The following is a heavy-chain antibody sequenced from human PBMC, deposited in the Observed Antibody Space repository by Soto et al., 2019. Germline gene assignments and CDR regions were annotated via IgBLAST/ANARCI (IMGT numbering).Heavy chain of an antibody. CDR2: ISYDGSNK. CDR1: GFTFSSYA. Sequence: GGSLRLSCAASGFTFSSYAMHWVRQAPGKGLEWVAVISYDGSNKYYADSVKGRFTISRDNSKNTLYLQMNSLRAEDTAVYYCARDDYNWARDYWGQGTLVTVSS. V-gene: IGHV3-30-3*01. D-gene: IGHD4-4*01. J-gene: IGHJ4*02. CDR3: ARDDYNWARDY.